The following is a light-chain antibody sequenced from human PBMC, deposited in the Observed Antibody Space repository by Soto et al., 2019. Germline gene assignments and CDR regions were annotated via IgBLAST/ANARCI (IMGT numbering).Light chain of an antibody. CDR3: QQYGSSGT. J-gene: IGKJ1*01. V-gene: IGKV3-20*01. Sequence: EIVLTQSPDTLSLSPGERATLSCMASQSVSSSYLAWYQQRPGQAPRLLIYGASSRATGIPDRFSGSGSGTDFTLTISRLEPEDFAVYYCQQYGSSGTFGQGTKVDIK. CDR2: GAS. CDR1: QSVSSSY.